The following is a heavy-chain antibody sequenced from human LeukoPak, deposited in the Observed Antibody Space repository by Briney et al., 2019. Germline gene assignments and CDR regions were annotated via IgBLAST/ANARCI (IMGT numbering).Heavy chain of an antibody. CDR3: ARASFMTTVTNNWFDP. Sequence: ASVKVSCKASGYTFTSYAMHWVRQAPGQRLEWMGWINAGNGNTKYSQKFQGRVTITRDTSASTAYMELRSLRSDDTAVYYCARASFMTTVTNNWFDPWGQGTLVTVSS. D-gene: IGHD4-11*01. CDR2: INAGNGNT. CDR1: GYTFTSYA. V-gene: IGHV1-3*01. J-gene: IGHJ5*02.